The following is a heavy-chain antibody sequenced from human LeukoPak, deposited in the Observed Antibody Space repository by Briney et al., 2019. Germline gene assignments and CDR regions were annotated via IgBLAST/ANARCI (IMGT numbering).Heavy chain of an antibody. J-gene: IGHJ4*02. CDR3: ARGEGELSLDY. D-gene: IGHD3-16*02. CDR1: GYTFTGYY. CDR2: INPNSGGT. Sequence: ASVKVSCKASGYTFTGYYMHWVRQAPGQGLEWMGWINPNSGGTNYAQKFQGRVTITADKSTSTAYMELSSLRSEDTAVYYCARGEGELSLDYWGQGTLVTVSS. V-gene: IGHV1-2*02.